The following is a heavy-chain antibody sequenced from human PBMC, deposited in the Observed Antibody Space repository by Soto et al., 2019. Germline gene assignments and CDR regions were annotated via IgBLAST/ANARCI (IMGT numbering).Heavy chain of an antibody. J-gene: IGHJ4*02. CDR2: ISAYNGNT. V-gene: IGHV1-18*01. CDR3: ARLGLRYYDSSGYYPPSY. Sequence: ASVKVSCKASGYTFTSYGISWVRQAPGQGLEWMGWISAYNGNTNYALKLQGRVTMTTDTSTSTAYMELRSLRSDDTAVYYCARLGLRYYDSSGYYPPSYWGQGTLVTVSS. CDR1: GYTFTSYG. D-gene: IGHD3-22*01.